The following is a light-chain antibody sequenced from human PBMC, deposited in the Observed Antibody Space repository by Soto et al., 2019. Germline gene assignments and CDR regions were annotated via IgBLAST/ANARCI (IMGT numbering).Light chain of an antibody. CDR3: QQYGSSRTMYT. V-gene: IGKV3-20*01. J-gene: IGKJ2*01. CDR2: GAS. Sequence: DIVLTQSPGTLSLSPGERATLSCRASQSVSSSYLAWYQQKPGQAPRLLIYGASSRATGIPDRFSGSGSGTDFTLTISRLEPEDFAVYYCQQYGSSRTMYTFGQGTKLEIK. CDR1: QSVSSSY.